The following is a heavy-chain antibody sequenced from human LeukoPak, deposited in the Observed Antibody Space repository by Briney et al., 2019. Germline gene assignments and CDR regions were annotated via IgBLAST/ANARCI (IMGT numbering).Heavy chain of an antibody. D-gene: IGHD3-10*01. CDR2: ISGSGGST. J-gene: IGHJ6*02. V-gene: IGHV3-23*01. CDR3: AKDQRAINYCYGMDV. Sequence: GGSLRLSCAASGFTFSSYAMSWVRQAPGKGLEWVSAISGSGGSTYYADSVKGRFTISRDNSKNTLYLQMNSLRAEDTAVYYCAKDQRAINYCYGMDVWGQGTTVTVSS. CDR1: GFTFSSYA.